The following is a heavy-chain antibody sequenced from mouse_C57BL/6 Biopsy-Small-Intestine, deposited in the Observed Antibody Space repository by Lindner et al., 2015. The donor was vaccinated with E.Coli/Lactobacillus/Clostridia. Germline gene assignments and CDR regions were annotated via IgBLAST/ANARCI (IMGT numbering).Heavy chain of an antibody. V-gene: IGHV1-22*01. D-gene: IGHD1-1*01. CDR2: INPNNGGT. CDR3: ASLLRTGYYAMDY. Sequence: VQLQESGPVLVKPGASVKMSCKASGYTFTDYNMHWVKQSHGKSLEWIGYINPNNGGTSYNQKFKGKATLTVNKSSSTAYMELRSLTSEDSAVYYCASLLRTGYYAMDYWGQGTSVTVSS. CDR1: GYTFTDYN. J-gene: IGHJ4*01.